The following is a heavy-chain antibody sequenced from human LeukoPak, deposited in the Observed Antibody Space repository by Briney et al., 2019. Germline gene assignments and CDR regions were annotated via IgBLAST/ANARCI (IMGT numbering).Heavy chain of an antibody. J-gene: IGHJ3*01. CDR1: GGSISSYY. CDR3: ARRRSCSSTSCYALYAFDL. CDR2: IFYTGST. D-gene: IGHD2-2*01. Sequence: SETLSLTCTVSGGSISSYYWSWIRQPPGRGLEWIGYIFYTGSTNYNPSLKSRVTISLDTSKNQFSLKLSSVTAADTAVYYCARRRSCSSTSCYALYAFDLWGQGSMVTVSS. V-gene: IGHV4-59*01.